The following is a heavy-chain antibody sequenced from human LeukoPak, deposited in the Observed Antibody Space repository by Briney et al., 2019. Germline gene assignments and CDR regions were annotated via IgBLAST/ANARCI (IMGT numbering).Heavy chain of an antibody. D-gene: IGHD6-13*01. CDR1: GGTFSIYA. V-gene: IGHV1-69*05. Sequence: SSVTVSFTSSGGTFSIYAISWGRQAPGQGLEWMGGIIPIFGTANYAQKFQGRVTITTDESTSTAYMELSSLRSEDTAVYYCARGSIAAAKHAFGIWGQGTMVTVSS. CDR2: IIPIFGTA. J-gene: IGHJ3*02. CDR3: ARGSIAAAKHAFGI.